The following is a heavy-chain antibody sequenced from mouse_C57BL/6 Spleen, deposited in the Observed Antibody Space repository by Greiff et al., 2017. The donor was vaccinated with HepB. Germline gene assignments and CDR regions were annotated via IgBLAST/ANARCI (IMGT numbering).Heavy chain of an antibody. D-gene: IGHD2-4*01. CDR3: ARDDYDAVRFAY. CDR2: IYPGDGDT. Sequence: VQRVESGPELVKPGASVKISCKASGYAFSSSWMNWVKQRPGKGLEWIGRIYPGDGDTNYNGKFKGKATLTADKSSSTAYMQLSSLTSEDSAVYFCARDDYDAVRFAYWGQGTLVTVSA. V-gene: IGHV1-82*01. CDR1: GYAFSSSW. J-gene: IGHJ3*01.